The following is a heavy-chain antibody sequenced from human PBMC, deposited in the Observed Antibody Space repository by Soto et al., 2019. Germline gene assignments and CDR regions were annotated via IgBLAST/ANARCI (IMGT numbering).Heavy chain of an antibody. CDR2: INHSGST. CDR1: GGSISGYY. V-gene: IGHV4-34*01. Sequence: LSLTCAVYGGSISGYYWSWIRQPPGKGLEWIGEINHSGSTNYNPSLKSRVTISVDTSKNQFSLKLSSVTAADTAVYYCARGPWDFWSLGWTFDYWGQGTLVTVSS. CDR3: ARGPWDFWSLGWTFDY. J-gene: IGHJ4*02. D-gene: IGHD3-3*01.